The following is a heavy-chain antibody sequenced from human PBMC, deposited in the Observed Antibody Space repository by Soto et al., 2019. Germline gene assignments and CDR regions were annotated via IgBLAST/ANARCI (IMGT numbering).Heavy chain of an antibody. CDR1: GFTFSSHS. CDR3: ARDRYGDYVVND. V-gene: IGHV3-48*01. Sequence: EVQLVESGGGLVQPGGSLSLSCAASGFTFSSHSMNWVRQAPGKGLEWVSYISSSDSTIFYADSVKGRFTISRDSAKNSLFLQMNNLRAEDTAVYYCARDRYGDYVVNDWGQGTLVTVSS. J-gene: IGHJ4*02. D-gene: IGHD4-17*01. CDR2: ISSSDSTI.